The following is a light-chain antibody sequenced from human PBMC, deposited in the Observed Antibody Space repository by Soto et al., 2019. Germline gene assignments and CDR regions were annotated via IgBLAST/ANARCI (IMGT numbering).Light chain of an antibody. CDR3: QYHGSSPIT. J-gene: IGKJ5*01. Sequence: PGDRATLSCVASQSVSSSYLAWYQQKPGQAPRLLIFAASSRASGIPDRFSGSGSGTDFTLTISRLEPEDFALFYCQYHGSSPITFGQGTRLEIK. CDR1: QSVSSSY. V-gene: IGKV3-20*01. CDR2: AAS.